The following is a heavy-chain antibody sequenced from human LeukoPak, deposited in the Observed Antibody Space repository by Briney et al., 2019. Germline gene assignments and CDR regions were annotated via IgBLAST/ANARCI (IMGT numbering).Heavy chain of an antibody. CDR2: ISYDGSNK. CDR3: ARDLFHDTARAFGEIAYYFDY. V-gene: IGHV3-30*04. Sequence: GGSLRLSCAAPGFTFSSYAMHWVRQAPGKGLEWVAVISYDGSNKYYADSVKGRFTISRDNSKNTLYLQMNSLRAEDTAVYYCARDLFHDTARAFGEIAYYFDYWGQGTLVTVSS. CDR1: GFTFSSYA. J-gene: IGHJ4*02. D-gene: IGHD3-10*01.